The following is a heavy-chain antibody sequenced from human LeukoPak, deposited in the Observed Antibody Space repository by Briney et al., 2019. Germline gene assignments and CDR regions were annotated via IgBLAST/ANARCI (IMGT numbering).Heavy chain of an antibody. CDR3: ARHSGIIAAGTVDY. CDR2: ISGSGGST. Sequence: PGGSLRLSCAASGFTFSSYAMSWVRQAPGKGLEWVSAISGSGGSTYYADSVKGRFTISRDNSKNTLYLQMNSLRAEDTAVYYCARHSGIIAAGTVDYWGQGTLVTVSS. J-gene: IGHJ4*02. D-gene: IGHD6-13*01. V-gene: IGHV3-23*01. CDR1: GFTFSSYA.